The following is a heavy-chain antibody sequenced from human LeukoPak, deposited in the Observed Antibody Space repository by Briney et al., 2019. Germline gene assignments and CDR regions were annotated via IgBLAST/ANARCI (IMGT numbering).Heavy chain of an antibody. J-gene: IGHJ4*02. CDR3: ARVRGYYDSSGYYGY. V-gene: IGHV1-2*02. CDR1: GYTFTGYY. CDR2: INPNSGGT. Sequence: ASVKVSCKASGYTFTGYYMHWVRQAPGQGLEWMGWINPNSGGTNYAQKFQGRVTMTRDTSISTAYMELSRLRSDDTAVYYCARVRGYYDSSGYYGYWGQGTLVTVSS. D-gene: IGHD3-22*01.